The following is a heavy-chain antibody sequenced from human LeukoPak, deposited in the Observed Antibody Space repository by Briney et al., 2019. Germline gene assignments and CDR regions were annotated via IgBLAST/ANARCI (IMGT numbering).Heavy chain of an antibody. CDR3: ARWGRRYDSSVGFDY. CDR2: INPNSGGT. V-gene: IGHV1-2*02. D-gene: IGHD3-22*01. Sequence: ASVKVSCKASGYTFTGYYMHWVRQAPGQGLEWMGWINPNSGGTNYAQKFQGRVTMTRDTSISTAYMELSRLRSDDTAVYYCARWGRRYDSSVGFDYWGQGTLVTASS. CDR1: GYTFTGYY. J-gene: IGHJ4*02.